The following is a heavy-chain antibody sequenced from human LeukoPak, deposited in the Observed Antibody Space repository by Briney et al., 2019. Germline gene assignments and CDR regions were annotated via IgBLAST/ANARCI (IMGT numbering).Heavy chain of an antibody. D-gene: IGHD3-22*01. CDR3: AKEYYYDSSGTDI. Sequence: PSETLSLTCTVSGGSISSYYWSWIRQPPGKGLEWIGYIYYSGSTNYNPSLKSRVTISVDTSKNQFSLKLSSVTAADTAVYYCAKEYYYDSSGTDIWGQGTMVTVSS. CDR2: IYYSGST. V-gene: IGHV4-59*12. CDR1: GGSISSYY. J-gene: IGHJ3*02.